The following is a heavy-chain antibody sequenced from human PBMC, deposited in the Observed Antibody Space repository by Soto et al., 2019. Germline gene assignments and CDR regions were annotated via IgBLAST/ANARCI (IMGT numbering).Heavy chain of an antibody. CDR1: GGSISSGGSY. J-gene: IGHJ4*02. D-gene: IGHD2-15*01. CDR3: ARRGYCSGGSCYPTPFDY. V-gene: IGHV4-39*01. CDR2: MYYSGNT. Sequence: PSETPYLTCTVSGGSISSGGSYWIWIRQHPGKGLEWIGHMYYSGNTNYNPSLKSRVTISVDTSKNQFSLKLSSVTAADTAVYYCARRGYCSGGSCYPTPFDYWGQGTLVTVS.